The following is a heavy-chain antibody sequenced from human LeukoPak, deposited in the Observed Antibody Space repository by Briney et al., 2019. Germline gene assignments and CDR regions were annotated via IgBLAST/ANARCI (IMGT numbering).Heavy chain of an antibody. V-gene: IGHV4-38-2*01. CDR3: ARRDFWRRTDFDY. CDR2: IYHSGST. Sequence: SETLSLTCAVSGYSISSGFYWDWIRQPPGKGLDWIGIIYHSGSTYYNPSLKSRVTISVDTSKNQFSLKLSSVTAADTAVYYCARRDFWRRTDFDYWGQGTLVTASS. CDR1: GYSISSGFY. J-gene: IGHJ4*02. D-gene: IGHD3/OR15-3a*01.